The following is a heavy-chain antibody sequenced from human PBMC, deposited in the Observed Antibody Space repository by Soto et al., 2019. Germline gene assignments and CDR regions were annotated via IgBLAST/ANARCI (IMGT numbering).Heavy chain of an antibody. Sequence: ASVKVSCKASGGTFSSYAISWVRQAPGQGLEWMGGIIPIFGTANYAQKFQGRVTITADESTSTAYMELSSLRSDDTAVYYRARDPYYYDSSGGMDVWGQGTTVTVSS. CDR1: GGTFSSYA. CDR3: ARDPYYYDSSGGMDV. J-gene: IGHJ6*02. V-gene: IGHV1-69*13. CDR2: IIPIFGTA. D-gene: IGHD3-22*01.